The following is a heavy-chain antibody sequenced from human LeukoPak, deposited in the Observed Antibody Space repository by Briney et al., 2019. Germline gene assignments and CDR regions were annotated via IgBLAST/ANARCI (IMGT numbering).Heavy chain of an antibody. CDR1: GYTFTRYY. CDR2: INPSGGGT. V-gene: IGHV1-46*01. CDR3: ARDDSSGYLDY. J-gene: IGHJ4*02. Sequence: ASVKVSCKASGYTFTRYYMHWVRQAPGQGPEWMGIINPSGGGTSYAQKFQGRVTVTRDTSTSTAYMELRSLRSDDTAVYYCARDDSSGYLDYWGQGTLVTVSS. D-gene: IGHD3-22*01.